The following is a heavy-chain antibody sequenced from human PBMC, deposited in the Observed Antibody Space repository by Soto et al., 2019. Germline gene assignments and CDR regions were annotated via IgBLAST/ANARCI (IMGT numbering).Heavy chain of an antibody. CDR2: IIPIFGTA. J-gene: IGHJ6*02. D-gene: IGHD6-13*01. V-gene: IGHV1-69*06. Sequence: GASVKVSCKASGGTFSSYAISWVRQAPGQGLEWMGGIIPIFGTANYAQKCQGRVTITADKSTSTSYMELSSLRSEDTAVYYCARRNSSSWFPIRDYYGMDVWGQGTTVTVSS. CDR3: ARRNSSSWFPIRDYYGMDV. CDR1: GGTFSSYA.